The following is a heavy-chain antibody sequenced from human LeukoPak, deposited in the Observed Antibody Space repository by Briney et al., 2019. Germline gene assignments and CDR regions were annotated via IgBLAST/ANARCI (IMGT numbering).Heavy chain of an antibody. CDR3: AELGITMIGGV. CDR2: ISGSGGST. D-gene: IGHD3-10*02. Sequence: GGSLRLSCAASGFTFSSYAMSWVRQAPGKGLEWVSAISGSGGSTYYADSVKGRFTISRGNAKNSLYLQMNSLRAEDTAVYYCAELGITMIGGVWGKGTTVTISS. CDR1: GFTFSSYA. J-gene: IGHJ6*04. V-gene: IGHV3-23*01.